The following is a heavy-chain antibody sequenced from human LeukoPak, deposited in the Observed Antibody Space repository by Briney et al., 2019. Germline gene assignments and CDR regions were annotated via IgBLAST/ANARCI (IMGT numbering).Heavy chain of an antibody. J-gene: IGHJ4*02. Sequence: KPSETLSLTCTVSGGSISSTGYCWGWIRQPPGKGLEWIGSVCDRGTTFCNPSLKSRLAMSVDTSKNQFSLRLRLVTAADTSVYYCARHDYDSSGYRRDYYFDFWGQGTPVTVSS. D-gene: IGHD3-22*01. V-gene: IGHV4-39*01. CDR1: GGSISSTGYC. CDR3: ARHDYDSSGYRRDYYFDF. CDR2: VCDRGTT.